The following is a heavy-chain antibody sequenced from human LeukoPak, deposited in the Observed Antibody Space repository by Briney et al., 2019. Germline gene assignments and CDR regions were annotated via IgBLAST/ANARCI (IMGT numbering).Heavy chain of an antibody. D-gene: IGHD3-3*01. Sequence: GGSLRLSCAASGFTFDDYAMHWVRQAPGKGLEWVSGISWNSGSIGYADSVKGRFTISRDNAKNSLYLQMNSLRAEDTAVYYCARLYDFWSGSPSDYWGQGTLVTVSS. CDR3: ARLYDFWSGSPSDY. V-gene: IGHV3-9*01. CDR1: GFTFDDYA. CDR2: ISWNSGSI. J-gene: IGHJ4*02.